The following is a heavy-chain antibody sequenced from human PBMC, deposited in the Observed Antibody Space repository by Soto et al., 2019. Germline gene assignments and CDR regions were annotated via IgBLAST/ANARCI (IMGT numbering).Heavy chain of an antibody. CDR1: GGSISSGDYY. V-gene: IGHV4-30-4*01. CDR2: IYYSGST. D-gene: IGHD2-8*01. J-gene: IGHJ4*02. Sequence: SETLSLTCTVSGGSISSGDYYWSWIRQPPGKGLEWIGYIYYSGSTYYNPSLKSRVTISVDTSKNQFSLKLSSVTAADTAVYYCARYCTNGGSRGFDYWGQGTLVTVSS. CDR3: ARYCTNGGSRGFDY.